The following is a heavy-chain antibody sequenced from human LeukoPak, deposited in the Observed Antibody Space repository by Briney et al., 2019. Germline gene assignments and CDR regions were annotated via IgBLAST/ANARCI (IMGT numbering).Heavy chain of an antibody. J-gene: IGHJ3*02. CDR1: GGSISSSSYY. Sequence: PSETLSLTCTVSGGSISSSSYYWGWIRQPPGKGLEWIGSIYYSGSTYYNPSLKSRVTISVDTSKNQFSLKLSSVTAADTAVYYCARWGYSYEDAFDIWGQGTMVTVSS. D-gene: IGHD5-18*01. CDR2: IYYSGST. V-gene: IGHV4-39*07. CDR3: ARWGYSYEDAFDI.